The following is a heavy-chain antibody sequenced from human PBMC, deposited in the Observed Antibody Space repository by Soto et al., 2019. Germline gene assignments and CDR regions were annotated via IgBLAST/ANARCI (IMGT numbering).Heavy chain of an antibody. CDR3: AKYARVRLTTGFDS. CDR1: GFSFSNYG. CDR2: LSGSGGST. D-gene: IGHD4-17*01. J-gene: IGHJ4*02. Sequence: GGSLRLSCAASGFSFSNYGMSWVRQAPGKGLEWVSSLSGSGGSTYYADSVKGRFTISRDNSKDTLYLQMNNLRAEDTAIFYCAKYARVRLTTGFDSWGQGTLVTVSS. V-gene: IGHV3-23*01.